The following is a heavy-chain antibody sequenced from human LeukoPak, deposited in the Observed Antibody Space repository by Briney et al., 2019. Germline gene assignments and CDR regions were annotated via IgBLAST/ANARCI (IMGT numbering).Heavy chain of an antibody. Sequence: GGSLRLSCAASGFTFSSYSMNWVRQAPGKGLEWVSAISGSGGSTYYADPVKGRFTVSRDSSKNTPYLQMNSLRAEDTAVYYCAKDHPFDFYYDSSGYFLYWGQGTLVTVSS. CDR3: AKDHPFDFYYDSSGYFLY. J-gene: IGHJ4*02. D-gene: IGHD3-22*01. CDR2: ISGSGGST. V-gene: IGHV3-23*01. CDR1: GFTFSSYS.